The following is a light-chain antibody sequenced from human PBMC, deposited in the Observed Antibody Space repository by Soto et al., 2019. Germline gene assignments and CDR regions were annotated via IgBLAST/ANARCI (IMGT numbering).Light chain of an antibody. Sequence: DVVMTQTPLSLSVAPGQPASISCKSSQSLLHITGETFLFWYLQEPGQSPQLLIYEVSTRVSGVPDRFSGSGSGTDFTREISREETGDVGIYYCMQSTQLPPTFGQGTRLGIE. J-gene: IGKJ5*01. V-gene: IGKV2D-29*02. CDR2: EVS. CDR1: QSLLHITGETF. CDR3: MQSTQLPPT.